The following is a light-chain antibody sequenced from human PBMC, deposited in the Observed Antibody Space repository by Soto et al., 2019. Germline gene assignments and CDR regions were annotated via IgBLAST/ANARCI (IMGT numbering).Light chain of an antibody. CDR1: QSISSW. CDR3: QQYNSLWT. Sequence: DIPMTQSPSTLSASVGDRVTITCRASQSISSWLASYQQKPGKAPKLLIYKASSLESVVPSRFSGSGSGTESTLTISSLQPDDFATYYCQQYNSLWTFGQGTKVEIK. J-gene: IGKJ1*01. CDR2: KAS. V-gene: IGKV1-5*03.